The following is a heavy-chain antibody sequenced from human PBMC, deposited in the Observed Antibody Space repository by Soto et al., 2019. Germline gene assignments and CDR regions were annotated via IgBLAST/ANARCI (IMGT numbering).Heavy chain of an antibody. CDR2: IIPIFGIA. D-gene: IGHD3-10*01. CDR3: ARAGGSGSYYNDRGDYYYYMDV. J-gene: IGHJ6*03. CDR1: GGTFSSYT. V-gene: IGHV1-69*02. Sequence: ASVKVSCKASGGTFSSYTISWVRQAPGQGLEWMGRIIPIFGIANYAQKFQGRVTITADKSTSTAYMELSSLRSEDTAVYYCARAGGSGSYYNDRGDYYYYMDVWGKGTTVTVSS.